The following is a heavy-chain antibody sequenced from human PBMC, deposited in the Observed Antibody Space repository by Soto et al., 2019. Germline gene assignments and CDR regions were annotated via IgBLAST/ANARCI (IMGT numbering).Heavy chain of an antibody. CDR2: ISGKNGET. D-gene: IGHD1-26*01. J-gene: IGHJ5*02. Sequence: QVQLVQSGAEVKKPGASVKVSCKASGYSFARYGITWVRQAPGQGPQWKGWISGKNGETKYEQKIQGRVTMTIDTSTSTAYMELRSLRSDDTAVYYCARWTSGSYSDWFDPWGQGTLVSVSS. CDR1: GYSFARYG. V-gene: IGHV1-18*04. CDR3: ARWTSGSYSDWFDP.